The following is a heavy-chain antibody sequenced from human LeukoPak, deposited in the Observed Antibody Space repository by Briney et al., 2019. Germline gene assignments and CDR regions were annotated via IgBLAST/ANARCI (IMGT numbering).Heavy chain of an antibody. CDR3: AREASGSYYMDV. Sequence: ASVEVSCKASGYTFTSYDINWVRQATGQGLEWMGWMNPNSGNTGYAQKFQGRVTMTRNTSISTAYMELSSLRSEDTAVYYCAREASGSYYMDVWGKGTTVTVSS. V-gene: IGHV1-8*01. D-gene: IGHD3-10*01. J-gene: IGHJ6*03. CDR1: GYTFTSYD. CDR2: MNPNSGNT.